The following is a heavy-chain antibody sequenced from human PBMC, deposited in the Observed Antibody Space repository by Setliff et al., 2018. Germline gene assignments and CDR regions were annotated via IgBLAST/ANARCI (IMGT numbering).Heavy chain of an antibody. CDR1: GDSISSYY. D-gene: IGHD1-1*01. CDR2: IYHSGST. Sequence: SETLSLTCTVSGDSISSYYWSWIRQPPGKGLEWIGYIYHSGSTHYNPSLKSRVTISVDTSKNQFSVKLSSVTAADTAVYYCARIGTAGRRGGWFDPWGQGTLVTVSS. V-gene: IGHV4-59*12. CDR3: ARIGTAGRRGGWFDP. J-gene: IGHJ5*02.